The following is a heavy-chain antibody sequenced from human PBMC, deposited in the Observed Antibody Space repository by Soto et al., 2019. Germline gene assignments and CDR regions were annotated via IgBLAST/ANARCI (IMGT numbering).Heavy chain of an antibody. D-gene: IGHD2-15*01. CDR1: GGSISSYY. CDR3: ARVDIVMTEFDY. CDR2: IYYSGST. J-gene: IGHJ4*02. V-gene: IGHV4-59*01. Sequence: SETLSLTCTVSGGSISSYYWSWIRQPPGKGLEWIGYIYYSGSTNYNPSLKSRVTISVDTSKNQFSLKLSSVTAADTAVYYCARVDIVMTEFDYWGQGTLVTVSS.